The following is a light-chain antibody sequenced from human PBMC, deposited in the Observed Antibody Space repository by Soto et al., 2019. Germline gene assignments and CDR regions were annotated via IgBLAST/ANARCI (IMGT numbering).Light chain of an antibody. CDR2: SNS. Sequence: QSVLTQTPSASGTPGQTVAISCSGSNSNIGSNAVNWYQHVPGAAPKLLIYSNSQRPSGVPDRLSGSKSGTSASLAISGLQSEDEADYYCVAWDDRVTGLVFGGGTKLTVL. V-gene: IGLV1-44*01. CDR1: NSNIGSNA. CDR3: VAWDDRVTGLV. J-gene: IGLJ3*02.